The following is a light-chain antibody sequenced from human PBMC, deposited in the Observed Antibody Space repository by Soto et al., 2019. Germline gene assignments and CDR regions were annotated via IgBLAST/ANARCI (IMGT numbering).Light chain of an antibody. J-gene: IGLJ3*02. V-gene: IGLV1-44*01. CDR3: ASWDDSLSGGV. CDR2: TDY. CDR1: NSNIGTYT. Sequence: QSVLTQPPSASGTPGQRVIISCSGSNSNIGTYTANWYQQLPGTAPKLLIYTDYQRPSGVPDRFSGSRSGTSASLAISGLQSEDEADYYCASWDDSLSGGVFGGGTKLTVL.